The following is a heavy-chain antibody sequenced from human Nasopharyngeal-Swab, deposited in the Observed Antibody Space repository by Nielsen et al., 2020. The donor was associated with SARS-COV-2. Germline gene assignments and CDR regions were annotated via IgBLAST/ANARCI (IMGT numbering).Heavy chain of an antibody. CDR1: GFSFDNYW. V-gene: IGHV3-7*01. CDR3: ARDIWLRPDGNNAFDL. J-gene: IGHJ3*01. D-gene: IGHD5-12*01. CDR2: INQVGNEK. Sequence: GESLKISCAASGFSFDNYWMNWVRQVPGKGLDWVASINQVGNEKYFVDSVKGRFTISRDKAKNSLYLQMNSLRAEDTALYYCARDIWLRPDGNNAFDLWGQGTMVIVSA.